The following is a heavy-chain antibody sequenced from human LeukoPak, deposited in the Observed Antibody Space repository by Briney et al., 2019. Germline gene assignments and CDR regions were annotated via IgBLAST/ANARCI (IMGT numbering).Heavy chain of an antibody. CDR3: ARGPTTVPYYFDY. CDR2: IYYSGST. CDR1: GGSISSGGYY. D-gene: IGHD4-17*01. V-gene: IGHV4-31*03. Sequence: TLSLTCTVSGGSISSGGYYWSWIRQHPGKGLEWIGYIYYSGSTYYNPSLKSRVTISVDTSKNQFSLKLSSVTAADTAVYYCARGPTTVPYYFDYWGQGTLVTVSS. J-gene: IGHJ4*02.